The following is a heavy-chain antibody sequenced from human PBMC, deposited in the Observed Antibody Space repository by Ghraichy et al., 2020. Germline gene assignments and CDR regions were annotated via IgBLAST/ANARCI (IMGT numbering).Heavy chain of an antibody. D-gene: IGHD6-19*01. CDR2: ISYDGSNK. CDR1: GFTFSSYA. V-gene: IGHV3-30*04. CDR3: ARIEASSGSDY. Sequence: LSLTCAASGFTFSSYAMHWVRQAPGKGLEWVAVISYDGSNKYYADSVKGRFTISRDNSKNTLYLQMNSLRAEDTAVYYCARIEASSGSDYWGQGTLVTVSS. J-gene: IGHJ4*02.